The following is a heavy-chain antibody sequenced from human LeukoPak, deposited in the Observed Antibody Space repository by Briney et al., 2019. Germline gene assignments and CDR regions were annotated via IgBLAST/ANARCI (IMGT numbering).Heavy chain of an antibody. CDR3: ARDFLPPHYTATIRPDWYFDL. D-gene: IGHD5-12*01. CDR2: IYYSGTT. Sequence: SETLSLTCTVSGGSINSYYRSWIRQPPGEGLEWIGNIYYSGTTSYNPSLESRVIISVDTSKNQFSLKLSSVTAADTAVYYCARDFLPPHYTATIRPDWYFDLWGRGTLVTVSS. V-gene: IGHV4-59*01. CDR1: GGSINSYY. J-gene: IGHJ2*01.